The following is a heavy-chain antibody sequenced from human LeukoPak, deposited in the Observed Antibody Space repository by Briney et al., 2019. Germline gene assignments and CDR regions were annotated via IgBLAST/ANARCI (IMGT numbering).Heavy chain of an antibody. Sequence: SETLSLTCTVSGDSISSYYWAWIRQPPGKGLEWIGSIYHSGSTYYNPSLKSRVTISVDTSKNQFSLKLSSVTAADTAVYYCARDATMMGNYFNYWGQGTLVTVSS. J-gene: IGHJ4*02. CDR3: ARDATMMGNYFNY. CDR1: GDSISSYY. D-gene: IGHD5-12*01. CDR2: IYHSGST. V-gene: IGHV4-38-2*02.